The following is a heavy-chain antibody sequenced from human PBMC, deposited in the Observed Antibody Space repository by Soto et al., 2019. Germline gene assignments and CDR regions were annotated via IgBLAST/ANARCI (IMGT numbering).Heavy chain of an antibody. CDR3: PGGSGWLQTD. Sequence: EVQLVESGGGLVQPGGSLRLSCADSGFSSSPFWMTWVRQAPGKGLEWVALIKQDGSEELYVDSVKGRFTISRDNAKNSVNLQTDGRRVEDTAVYYCPGGSGWLQTDWGQGTLVTVSS. V-gene: IGHV3-7*04. D-gene: IGHD6-19*01. CDR1: GFSSSPFW. CDR2: IKQDGSEE. J-gene: IGHJ4*02.